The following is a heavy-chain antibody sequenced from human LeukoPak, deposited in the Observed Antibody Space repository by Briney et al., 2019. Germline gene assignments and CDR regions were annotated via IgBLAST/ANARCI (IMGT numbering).Heavy chain of an antibody. Sequence: GGSLRLSCAASGFTFDIAWKSWVRQAPGKGLEWVGRIKNKLDGATTEYAAPVKGRFTISRDDSKNTLYLDMNSLKTEDTAVYYCAIDSLVSDYYRMDVWGKGTTVTVSS. J-gene: IGHJ6*04. CDR1: GFTFDIAW. CDR2: IKNKLDGATT. V-gene: IGHV3-15*01. CDR3: AIDSLVSDYYRMDV. D-gene: IGHD2-8*01.